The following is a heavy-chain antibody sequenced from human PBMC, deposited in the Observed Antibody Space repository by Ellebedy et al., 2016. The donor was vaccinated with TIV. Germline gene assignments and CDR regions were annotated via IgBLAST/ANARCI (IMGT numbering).Heavy chain of an antibody. D-gene: IGHD3-10*01. CDR3: ARGDWLSGVEGAFDI. CDR1: GFTVSRYA. Sequence: GESLKISCAASGFTVSRYAMHWVRQAPGKGLEWVAVMSSDGSNKYNADSVKGRFTISRDNSKNTLYLQMDSLRVEDTALYYCARGDWLSGVEGAFDIWGQGTMVTVSS. V-gene: IGHV3-30*04. J-gene: IGHJ3*02. CDR2: MSSDGSNK.